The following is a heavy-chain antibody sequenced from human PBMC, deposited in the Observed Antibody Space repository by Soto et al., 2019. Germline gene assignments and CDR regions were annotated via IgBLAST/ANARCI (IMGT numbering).Heavy chain of an antibody. CDR2: IYSGGAT. CDR1: GFSVSTSH. D-gene: IGHD6-6*01. Sequence: GGSLRLSCAAAGFSVSTSHISWVRQAPGKGLEWVSVIYSGGATHYAVSVKGRFTISRDNSKNTLYLQMNSLRAEDTAVYYCEKRSSSSTFDYWGQGTLVTVSS. V-gene: IGHV3-53*01. J-gene: IGHJ4*02. CDR3: EKRSSSSTFDY.